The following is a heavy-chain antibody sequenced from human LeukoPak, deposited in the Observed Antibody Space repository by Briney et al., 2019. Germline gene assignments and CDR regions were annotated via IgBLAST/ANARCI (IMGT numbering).Heavy chain of an antibody. J-gene: IGHJ4*02. CDR2: IYYSGST. CDR1: GGSISILY. CDR3: ASSDSRHFDY. Sequence: SETLSLTCTVSGGSISILYGSWIRQPPGGGREWIGYIYYSGSTNYNPSLKSRVTISVDTSKNQFSLKLSSVTAADTAVYYCASSDSRHFDYWGQGTLVTVSS. V-gene: IGHV4-59*11. D-gene: IGHD6-25*01.